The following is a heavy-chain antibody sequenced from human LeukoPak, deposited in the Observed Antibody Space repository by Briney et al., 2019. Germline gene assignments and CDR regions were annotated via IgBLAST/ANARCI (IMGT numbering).Heavy chain of an antibody. D-gene: IGHD1-26*01. CDR1: GGTFRSYA. CDR2: IIPIFGTA. Sequence: SVKVSCKASGGTFRSYAISWVRQAPGQGLEWMGGIIPIFGTANYAQKFQGRVTITADESTSTAYMELSSLRSEDTAVYYCARGGIVGASKPSNYYYYGMDVWGQGTTVTVSS. V-gene: IGHV1-69*13. CDR3: ARGGIVGASKPSNYYYYGMDV. J-gene: IGHJ6*02.